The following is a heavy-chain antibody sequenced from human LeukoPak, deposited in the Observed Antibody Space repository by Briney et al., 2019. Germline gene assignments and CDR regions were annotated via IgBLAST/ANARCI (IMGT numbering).Heavy chain of an antibody. CDR1: GYTFTSYA. Sequence: GASVKVSCKASGYTFTSYAMHWVRQAPGQRLEWMGWINAGSGNTKYSQKFQGRVTITRDTSASTAYMELSSLRSEDTAVYYCLKSFDYWGQGTLVTVSS. V-gene: IGHV1-3*01. J-gene: IGHJ4*02. CDR2: INAGSGNT. CDR3: LKSFDY.